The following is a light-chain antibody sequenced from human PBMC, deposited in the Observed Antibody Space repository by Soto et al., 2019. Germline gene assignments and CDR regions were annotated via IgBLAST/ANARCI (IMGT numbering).Light chain of an antibody. CDR1: TGAVTSGHY. CDR3: LLSYSGARV. J-gene: IGLJ2*01. CDR2: HTT. V-gene: IGLV7-46*01. Sequence: QAVVTQEPSLTVSPGGTVTLTCGSSTGAVTSGHYPYWFQQKPGQAPRTLIYHTTNKHSWTPARFSGFLLGGKAALTLSGAQPEDEADYYCLLSYSGARVFGGGTKLTVL.